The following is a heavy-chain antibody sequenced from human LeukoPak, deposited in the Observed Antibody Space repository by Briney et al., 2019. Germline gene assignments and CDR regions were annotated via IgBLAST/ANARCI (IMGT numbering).Heavy chain of an antibody. CDR2: IYYSGST. J-gene: IGHJ4*02. Sequence: PSETLSLTCTVSGGSISSSSYYWGWIRQPPGKGLEWIGSIYYSGSTYYNPSLKSRVTISVDTSKNQFSLRLSSVTAADTAVYYCARGYSSSWYSLKYYYDSSGYPTDYFDYWGQGTLVTVSS. CDR3: ARGYSSSWYSLKYYYDSSGYPTDYFDY. CDR1: GGSISSSSYY. V-gene: IGHV4-39*07. D-gene: IGHD3-22*01.